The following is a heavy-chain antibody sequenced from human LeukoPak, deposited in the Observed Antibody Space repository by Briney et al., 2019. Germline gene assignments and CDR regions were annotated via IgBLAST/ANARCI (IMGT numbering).Heavy chain of an antibody. V-gene: IGHV3-74*01. CDR3: ARSVYDSGGYYRVLDY. CDR1: GFTFSSYW. CDR2: IDSDGSTT. Sequence: PGGSLGLSCAASGFTFSSYWMHWVRQAPGKGLVWVSRIDSDGSTTSYADSVKGRFTISRDNAKNTLYLQMNSLRAEDTAVYYCARSVYDSGGYYRVLDYWGQGTLVTVSS. J-gene: IGHJ4*02. D-gene: IGHD3-22*01.